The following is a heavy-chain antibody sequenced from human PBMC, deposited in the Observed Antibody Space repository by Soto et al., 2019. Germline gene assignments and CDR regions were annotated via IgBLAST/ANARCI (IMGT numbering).Heavy chain of an antibody. V-gene: IGHV3-23*01. J-gene: IGHJ5*01. CDR2: ISATGGGT. CDR1: GFKFSSYA. Sequence: GGSLRLSCAASGFKFSSYAMSWVRQAPGKGLEWVSLISATGGGTYYADSVKGRFTISRDNSDNTLYLQVHSLRAKDTAVYYCAKDRRAGGNSAFYFDFWGQGAQVTVSS. CDR3: AKDRRAGGNSAFYFDF. D-gene: IGHD3-16*01.